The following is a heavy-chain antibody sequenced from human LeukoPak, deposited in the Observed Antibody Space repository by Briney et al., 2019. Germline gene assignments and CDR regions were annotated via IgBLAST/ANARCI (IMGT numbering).Heavy chain of an antibody. J-gene: IGHJ4*02. CDR1: GFTFSSYG. V-gene: IGHV3-30*02. Sequence: GGSLRLSCAASGFTFSSYGMHWVRQAPGKGLEWVAFIRYDGSNKYYADSVKGRFTVSRDNSKNTLYLQMNSLRAEDTAVYYCAKDLGYCSGGSCYTAFDYWGQGTPVTVSS. CDR2: IRYDGSNK. CDR3: AKDLGYCSGGSCYTAFDY. D-gene: IGHD2-15*01.